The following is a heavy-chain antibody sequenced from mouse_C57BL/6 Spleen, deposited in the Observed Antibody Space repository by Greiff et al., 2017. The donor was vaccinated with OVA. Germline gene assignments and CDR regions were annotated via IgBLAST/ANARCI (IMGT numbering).Heavy chain of an antibody. D-gene: IGHD1-1*01. CDR3: AREATVVAKYFDV. Sequence: VKLQESGPELVKPGASVKLSCKASGYTFTSYDINWVKQRPGQGLEWIGWIYPRDGSTKSNEKFTGKATLTVDTSSSTAYLELHSLTSEDSAVYFCAREATVVAKYFDVWGTGTTVTVSS. J-gene: IGHJ1*03. V-gene: IGHV1-85*01. CDR1: GYTFTSYD. CDR2: IYPRDGST.